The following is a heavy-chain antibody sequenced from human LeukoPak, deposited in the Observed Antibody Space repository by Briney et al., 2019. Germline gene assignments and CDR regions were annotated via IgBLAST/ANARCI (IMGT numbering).Heavy chain of an antibody. Sequence: GESLKISCKGSGYNFTTYWIGWVRQMPGKGLEWMRIIYPGDSDTRYSPSFQGQVTISADKSISTAYLQWSSLKASDTAMYYCARHVAVAGTGDDAFDIWGQGTMVTVSS. CDR3: ARHVAVAGTGDDAFDI. CDR1: GYNFTTYW. D-gene: IGHD6-19*01. V-gene: IGHV5-51*01. J-gene: IGHJ3*02. CDR2: IYPGDSDT.